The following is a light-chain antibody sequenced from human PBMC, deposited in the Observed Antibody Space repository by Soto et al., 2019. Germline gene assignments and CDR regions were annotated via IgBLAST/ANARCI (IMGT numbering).Light chain of an antibody. CDR3: AAWDDSLSGYV. J-gene: IGLJ1*01. V-gene: IGLV1-47*02. Sequence: QAVLTQPPSTSGTPGQRVTISCSGSSSYIGKNSLFWYQQLPGTAPKLLIYSINQRLSGVPDRFSGSKSGTSASLAISGLRSEDEAVYYCAAWDDSLSGYVFGTGTKLTVL. CDR2: SIN. CDR1: SSYIGKNS.